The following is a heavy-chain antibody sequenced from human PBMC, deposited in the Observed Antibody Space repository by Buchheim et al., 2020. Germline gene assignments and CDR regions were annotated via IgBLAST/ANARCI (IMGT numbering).Heavy chain of an antibody. CDR3: ARSRLYSRPTEFDY. D-gene: IGHD6-13*01. J-gene: IGHJ4*02. CDR2: IYHSGST. V-gene: IGHV4-30-2*01. Sequence: QVQLQESGPGLVKPSETLSLTCAVSGGSISSGGYSWSWIRQPPGKGLEWIGYIYHSGSTYYNPSLKSRVTISVDRSKNQLSRKLSSVTAADTAVYYCARSRLYSRPTEFDYWGQGTL. CDR1: GGSISSGGYS.